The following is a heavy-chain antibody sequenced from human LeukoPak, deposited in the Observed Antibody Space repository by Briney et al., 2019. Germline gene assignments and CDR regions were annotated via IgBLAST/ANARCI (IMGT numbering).Heavy chain of an antibody. J-gene: IGHJ4*02. CDR2: IIPFYSAT. D-gene: IGHD2-15*01. Sequence: SVKVSCKASGGSLSTYAINWVRQVPGRGLEWMGGIIPFYSATDYAQKLQGSVTITADESTNTAYMELNSLTSKDTAVYYCARMVGYAYSDYWGQGTLVTVSS. CDR3: ARMVGYAYSDY. CDR1: GGSLSTYA. V-gene: IGHV1-69*13.